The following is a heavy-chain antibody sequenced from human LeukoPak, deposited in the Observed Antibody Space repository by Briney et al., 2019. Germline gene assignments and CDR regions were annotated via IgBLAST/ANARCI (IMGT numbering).Heavy chain of an antibody. J-gene: IGHJ3*02. CDR1: GYTFTSYW. CDR2: LYPGDSDT. V-gene: IGHV5-51*01. Sequence: RGESLKISCKVSGYTFTSYWIGWVRQMPGKGLEWMGILYPGDSDTRYSPSFQGQVTISADKSISTAYLQWSSLKASDTAMYYCARPVVPPHAFDIWGQGTMVTVSS. CDR3: ARPVVPPHAFDI. D-gene: IGHD2-2*01.